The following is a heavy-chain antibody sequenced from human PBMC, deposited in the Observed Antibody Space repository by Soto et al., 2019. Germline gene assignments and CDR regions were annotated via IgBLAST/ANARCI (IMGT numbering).Heavy chain of an antibody. CDR1: GGSISSYY. CDR2: IYYSGST. J-gene: IGHJ5*02. V-gene: IGHV4-59*01. Sequence: QVQLQESGPGLVKPSETLSLTCTVSGGSISSYYWSWIRQPPGKGLEWIGYIYYSGSTNYNPSLKSRVTISVDTSKNQCSLKLSSVTAADTAVYYCARGSITMVRGVIYWFDPWGQGTLVTVSS. CDR3: ARGSITMVRGVIYWFDP. D-gene: IGHD3-10*01.